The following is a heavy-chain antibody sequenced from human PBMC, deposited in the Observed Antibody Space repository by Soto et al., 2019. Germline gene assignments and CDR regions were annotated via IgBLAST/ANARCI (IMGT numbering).Heavy chain of an antibody. CDR3: ARARSTAAGLFDY. V-gene: IGHV3-74*01. D-gene: IGHD6-13*01. Sequence: SLRLSCAASGFTFSSYWMHWVRQAPGKGLVWVSRINSDGSSTSYADPVKGRFTVSRDNSKDTLYLEMNSLRAEDTAVYYCARARSTAAGLFDYWGLGTLVTVSS. J-gene: IGHJ4*02. CDR2: INSDGSST. CDR1: GFTFSSYW.